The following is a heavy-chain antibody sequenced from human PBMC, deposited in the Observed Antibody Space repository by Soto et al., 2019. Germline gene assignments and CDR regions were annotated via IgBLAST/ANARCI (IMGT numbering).Heavy chain of an antibody. CDR1: GFTFSSYT. CDR3: ASDVDY. Sequence: EVHLVESGGGLVKPGGSLRLSCAASGFTFSSYTMNWVRQAPGKGLEWVSSITSSSSYTYYVDSVKGRFTISRDNAKNSLYLQMNSRRGEDTAVYYCASDVDYWGQGTPVTVSS. CDR2: ITSSSSYT. J-gene: IGHJ4*02. V-gene: IGHV3-21*01.